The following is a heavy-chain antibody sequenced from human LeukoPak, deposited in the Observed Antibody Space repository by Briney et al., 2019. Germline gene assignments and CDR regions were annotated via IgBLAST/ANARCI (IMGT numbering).Heavy chain of an antibody. D-gene: IGHD2-15*01. CDR1: GYTFTSYD. J-gene: IGHJ6*02. CDR3: ARGWTVAAKGYYYYYGMDV. Sequence: ASVKVSCKASGYTFTSYDINWVRQATGQGLEWMGWMNPNSGNTGYAQKFQGRVTMTRNTSISTAYMELSGLRSEDTAVYYCARGWTVAAKGYYYYYGMDVWGQGTTVTVSS. V-gene: IGHV1-8*01. CDR2: MNPNSGNT.